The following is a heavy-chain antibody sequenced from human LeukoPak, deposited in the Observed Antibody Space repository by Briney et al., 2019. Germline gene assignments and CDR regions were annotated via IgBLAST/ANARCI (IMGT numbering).Heavy chain of an antibody. CDR2: YNPNSGDT. CDR1: GYIFTGQF. Sequence: ASVKVSCKASGYIFTGQFIHWVRQAPGQGLEWMAMYNPNSGDTTFSQRFQDRVTMTRDTSVNTAFMELRRFASDDTAVYYCARGGPRGTGFDYWSQGTLVSVSS. CDR3: ARGGPRGTGFDY. D-gene: IGHD1-14*01. V-gene: IGHV1-2*02. J-gene: IGHJ4*02.